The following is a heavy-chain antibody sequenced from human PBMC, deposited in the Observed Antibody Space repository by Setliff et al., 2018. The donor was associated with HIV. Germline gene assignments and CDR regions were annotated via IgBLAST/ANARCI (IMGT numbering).Heavy chain of an antibody. D-gene: IGHD5-12*01. CDR3: AREGQATDSFDI. CDR2: ISSSSSYI. Sequence: GSLRLSCAASGFTFSSYSMNWVRQAPGKGLEWVSSISSSSSYIYYADSVKGRFTISRDNAKNSLYLQMNSLRAEDTAVYYCAREGQATDSFDIWGQGTMVTVSS. CDR1: GFTFSSYS. J-gene: IGHJ3*02. V-gene: IGHV3-21*01.